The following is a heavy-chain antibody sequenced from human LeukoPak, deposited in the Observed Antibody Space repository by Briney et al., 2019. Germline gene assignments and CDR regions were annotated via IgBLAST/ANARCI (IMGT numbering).Heavy chain of an antibody. CDR3: EARGDYENFYYYGMDV. V-gene: IGHV3-7*01. CDR1: GFTFSSYW. Sequence: GGSLRLSCAASGFTFSSYWMSWVRQAPGKGLEWVANIKQDGSEKYYVDSVKGRFTISRDNAKNSLYLQMNSLRDEDTAVYYCEARGDYENFYYYGMDVWGQGTTVTVSS. D-gene: IGHD4-17*01. J-gene: IGHJ6*02. CDR2: IKQDGSEK.